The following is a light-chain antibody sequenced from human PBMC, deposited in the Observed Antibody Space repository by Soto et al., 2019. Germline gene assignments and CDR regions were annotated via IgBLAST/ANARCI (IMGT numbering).Light chain of an antibody. CDR3: QQYNTCPFT. J-gene: IGKJ3*01. Sequence: DIQMTQSPSALSASVGDRVTITCRASQSISSWLAWYQQKPGKAPNLLISKASSLESGVPSRFSGSGSGTEFTLTISSLQPDDFATYYCQQYNTCPFTFGPGTKVDIK. CDR1: QSISSW. V-gene: IGKV1-5*03. CDR2: KAS.